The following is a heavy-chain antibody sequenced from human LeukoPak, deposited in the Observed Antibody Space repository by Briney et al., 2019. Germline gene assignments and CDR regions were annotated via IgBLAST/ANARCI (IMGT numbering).Heavy chain of an antibody. D-gene: IGHD6-13*01. CDR1: GGSISSYY. CDR2: IYYSGST. V-gene: IGHV4-59*01. Sequence: SETLSLTCTVSGGSISSYYWSWIRQPPGKGLEWIGYIYYSGSTNYNPSLKSRVTISVDTSKNQFSLKLSSVTAADTAVYFCARGVSSWYSGTWGQGTLVTVSS. CDR3: ARGVSSWYSGT. J-gene: IGHJ4*02.